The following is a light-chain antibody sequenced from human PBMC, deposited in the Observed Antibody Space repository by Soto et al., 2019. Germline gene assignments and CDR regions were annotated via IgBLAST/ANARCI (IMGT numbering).Light chain of an antibody. J-gene: IGLJ2*01. CDR1: SSDVVGYNY. CDR3: SSYTSSSTRV. Sequence: QSALTQPASVSGSPGQSLTISCTGTSSDVVGYNYVSWYQQHPGKAPKLMIYDVSNRPSGVSNRFSGSKSGNTASLTISGLQAEDEADYYCSSYTSSSTRVFGGGTKVTVL. V-gene: IGLV2-14*01. CDR2: DVS.